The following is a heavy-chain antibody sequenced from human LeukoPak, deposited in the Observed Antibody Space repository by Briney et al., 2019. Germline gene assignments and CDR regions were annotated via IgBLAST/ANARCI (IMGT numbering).Heavy chain of an antibody. Sequence: ASVKVSCKASGGTFSSYAISWVRQAPGQGLEWMGRIIPILGIADYAQKFQGRVTITADKSTSTAYMELSSLRSEDTAVYYCARGRAVAAFDYWGQGTLVTVSS. J-gene: IGHJ4*02. CDR3: ARGRAVAAFDY. CDR2: IIPILGIA. D-gene: IGHD6-19*01. V-gene: IGHV1-69*04. CDR1: GGTFSSYA.